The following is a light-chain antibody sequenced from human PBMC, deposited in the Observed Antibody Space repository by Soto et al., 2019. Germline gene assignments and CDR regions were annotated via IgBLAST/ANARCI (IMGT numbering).Light chain of an antibody. Sequence: EIVLTQSPGTLSLSPVERATLSFRASQSVSSNYLAWYQQKPGQAPRLLIYGVSSRAAGIPDRFSGSGSGTDFTLTINRLEPEDFAVYYCQQYHNTPITFGQGTRLEIK. V-gene: IGKV3-20*01. CDR2: GVS. J-gene: IGKJ5*01. CDR1: QSVSSNY. CDR3: QQYHNTPIT.